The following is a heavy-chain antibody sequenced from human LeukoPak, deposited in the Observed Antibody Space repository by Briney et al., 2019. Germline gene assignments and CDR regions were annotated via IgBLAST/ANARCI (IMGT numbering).Heavy chain of an antibody. D-gene: IGHD3-22*01. V-gene: IGHV4-59*01. CDR1: GGSISPYY. Sequence: SETLSLTCTVSGGSISPYYWSWIRHPPGKGLEWIGYIYYNGITSYKPSLKGRVTISVDTSKKQFALKLSSVTDADTAVYYCARGYYYDNSGYPDALDIWGQGTMVTVSS. CDR2: IYYNGIT. J-gene: IGHJ3*02. CDR3: ARGYYYDNSGYPDALDI.